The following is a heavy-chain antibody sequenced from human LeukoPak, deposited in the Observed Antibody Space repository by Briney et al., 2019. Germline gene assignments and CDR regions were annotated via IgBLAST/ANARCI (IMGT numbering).Heavy chain of an antibody. Sequence: GGSLRLSCTASGFTFSSYAMHWVRQAPGKGLEWVAVISYDGSNKYYADSVKGRFTISRDNSKNTLYLQMNSLRAEDTAVYYCARENSGSYGGGFDYWGQGTLVTVSS. V-gene: IGHV3-30*04. CDR1: GFTFSSYA. CDR3: ARENSGSYGGGFDY. CDR2: ISYDGSNK. J-gene: IGHJ4*02. D-gene: IGHD1-26*01.